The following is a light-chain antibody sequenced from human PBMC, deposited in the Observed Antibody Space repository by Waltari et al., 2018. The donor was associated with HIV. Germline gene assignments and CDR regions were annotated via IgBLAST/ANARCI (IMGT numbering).Light chain of an antibody. CDR3: AVWDDSLRGGV. Sequence: QSVLTQPLSASGTPGQRVTISCSGSSSHIGDFSVSWYQHLPGAAPKLLIYANNQRPSGVPDRVSGSRSGTSASRAISGLRSEDEAVYSCAVWDDSLRGGVFGGGTKLTVL. V-gene: IGLV1-47*01. CDR2: ANN. J-gene: IGLJ3*02. CDR1: SSHIGDFS.